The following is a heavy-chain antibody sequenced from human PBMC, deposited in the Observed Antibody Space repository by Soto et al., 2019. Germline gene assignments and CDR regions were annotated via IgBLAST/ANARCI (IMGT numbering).Heavy chain of an antibody. J-gene: IGHJ4*02. CDR2: IYWDDDK. Sequence: QITLKESAPTRVQPTQTLTLTCTFSGFSLTSRPMGVGWIRQPPGKALEWLAFIYWDDDKRYSPSLRSRLTINKDTSGTQVVLTMTNMDPVDTATYYCAHRLSGYNWNGGYFDYWGQGALVTVSS. D-gene: IGHD1-1*01. V-gene: IGHV2-5*02. CDR3: AHRLSGYNWNGGYFDY. CDR1: GFSLTSRPMG.